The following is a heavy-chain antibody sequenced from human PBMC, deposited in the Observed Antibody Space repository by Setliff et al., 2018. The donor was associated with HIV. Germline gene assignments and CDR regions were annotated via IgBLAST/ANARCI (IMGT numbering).Heavy chain of an antibody. V-gene: IGHV1-18*01. Sequence: ASVKVSCKASGYTFTSYGISWVRQAPGQGLEWMGWISAYNGNTNYAQKLQGRVTMTTDTSTSTAYMELRSLRSDDTAVYYCARDPSCSSTSCYAGWFDPWGQVTLVTVSS. CDR2: ISAYNGNT. J-gene: IGHJ5*02. CDR1: GYTFTSYG. D-gene: IGHD2-2*01. CDR3: ARDPSCSSTSCYAGWFDP.